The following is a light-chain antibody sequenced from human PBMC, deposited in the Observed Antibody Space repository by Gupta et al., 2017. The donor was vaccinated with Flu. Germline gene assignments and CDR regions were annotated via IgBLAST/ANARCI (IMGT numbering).Light chain of an antibody. Sequence: QSALTQPASVSGSPGQSITISCTGTSSDVGSYNLVSWYQQHPGKAPKLMIYEVSKRPSGVSNRFSGSKPGNTASLTISGLQADDEADYYCCSYAGSSTDVFGGGTKLTVL. CDR2: EVS. CDR3: CSYAGSSTDV. CDR1: SSDVGSYNL. V-gene: IGLV2-23*02. J-gene: IGLJ3*02.